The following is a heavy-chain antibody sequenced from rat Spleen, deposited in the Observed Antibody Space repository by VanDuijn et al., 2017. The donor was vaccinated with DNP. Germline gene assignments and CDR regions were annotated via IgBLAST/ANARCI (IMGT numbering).Heavy chain of an antibody. V-gene: IGHV5-58*01. J-gene: IGHJ4*01. Sequence: EVQLMETGGGLVKSGRSLKLSCVVSGFTFSNYWMYWIRQAPGKGLEWVASINTDGDTTDYPDSVKGRFTISRDNAENTISLQMNSLRSEDTATYYCAKDRQGGYAMDAWGQGTSVTVSS. CDR1: GFTFSNYW. CDR3: AKDRQGGYAMDA. CDR2: INTDGDTT.